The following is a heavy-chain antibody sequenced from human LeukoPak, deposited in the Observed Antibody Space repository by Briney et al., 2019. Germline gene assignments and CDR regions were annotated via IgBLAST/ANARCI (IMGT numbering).Heavy chain of an antibody. J-gene: IGHJ5*02. D-gene: IGHD1-1*01. CDR3: VKHSGGVYGNSDL. V-gene: IGHV3-23*01. Sequence: GGSLRLSCAASGFTFDTYAMSWFRQAPGKGLEWVSTIGRGGGDTYYADSVKGRFTISKDSSKTSLQMSSLRAEDTAIYYCVKHSGGVYGNSDLRGQGTLVTVSS. CDR2: IGRGGGDT. CDR1: GFTFDTYA.